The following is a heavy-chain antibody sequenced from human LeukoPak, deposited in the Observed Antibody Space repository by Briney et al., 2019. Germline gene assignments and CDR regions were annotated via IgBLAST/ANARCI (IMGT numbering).Heavy chain of an antibody. CDR2: INAGNGNT. D-gene: IGHD5-18*01. CDR3: ARDPTAMAPYYFDY. J-gene: IGHJ4*02. V-gene: IGHV1-3*01. Sequence: GASVKVSCKASGYTFTSYAMHWVRQAPGQRLEWMGWINAGNGNTKYSQKFQGRVTITRDTSASTAYMELSSLRSEDTAVYYCARDPTAMAPYYFDYWGQGTLVTVSS. CDR1: GYTFTSYA.